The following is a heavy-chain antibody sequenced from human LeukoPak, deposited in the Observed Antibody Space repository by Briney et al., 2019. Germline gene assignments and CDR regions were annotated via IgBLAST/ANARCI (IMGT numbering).Heavy chain of an antibody. CDR3: ARDSSSWYRGWFDP. D-gene: IGHD6-13*01. CDR2: IYSGGST. V-gene: IGHV3-53*01. Sequence: GGSLRLSCAASGFTFSSYSMSWVRQAPGKGLEWVSVIYSGGSTYYADSVKGRFTISRDNSKNTLYLQMNSPRAEDTALYYCARDSSSWYRGWFDPWGQGTLVTVSS. CDR1: GFTFSSYS. J-gene: IGHJ5*02.